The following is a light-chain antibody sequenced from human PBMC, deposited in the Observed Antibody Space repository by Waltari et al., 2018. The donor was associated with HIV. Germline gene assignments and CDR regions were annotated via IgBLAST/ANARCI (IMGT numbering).Light chain of an antibody. CDR1: QSVLDSSNGMSY. CDR2: WAS. V-gene: IGKV4-1*01. Sequence: LAVSLGERASINCKSSQSVLDSSNGMSYLAWYQHKPGQPPELLIHWASTRESGVPDRITGSGSATDFTLTISSLQAEDVAVYYCQQYFSTPYTFGQGTKLEIK. CDR3: QQYFSTPYT. J-gene: IGKJ2*01.